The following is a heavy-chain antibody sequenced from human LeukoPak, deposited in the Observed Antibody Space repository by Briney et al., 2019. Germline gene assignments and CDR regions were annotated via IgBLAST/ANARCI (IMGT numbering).Heavy chain of an antibody. CDR1: GYSFTSYW. CDR3: ARDQLLYGRGYYGMDV. Sequence: GESLKISCKGSGYSFTSYWIGWVRQMPGKGLEWMGIIYPGDSDTRYSPSFQGQVTISTDKSISTAYLQWSSLKASDTAMYYCARDQLLYGRGYYGMDVWGQGTTVTVSS. D-gene: IGHD2-2*02. CDR2: IYPGDSDT. J-gene: IGHJ6*02. V-gene: IGHV5-51*01.